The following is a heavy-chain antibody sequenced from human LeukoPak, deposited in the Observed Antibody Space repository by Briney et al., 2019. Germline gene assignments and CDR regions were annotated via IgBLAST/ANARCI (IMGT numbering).Heavy chain of an antibody. CDR2: ISYDGSAK. Sequence: GGSLRLSCAASGFTFTTYGMHWVRQAPGKGLEWVAVISYDGSAKYYADSVKGRFTISRDNSKFTLYLQVNGLRAEDTAVYYCAKDLDCTTTSCYHPLFDYWGQGTLVTVSS. CDR3: AKDLDCTTTSCYHPLFDY. D-gene: IGHD2-2*01. J-gene: IGHJ4*02. V-gene: IGHV3-30*18. CDR1: GFTFTTYG.